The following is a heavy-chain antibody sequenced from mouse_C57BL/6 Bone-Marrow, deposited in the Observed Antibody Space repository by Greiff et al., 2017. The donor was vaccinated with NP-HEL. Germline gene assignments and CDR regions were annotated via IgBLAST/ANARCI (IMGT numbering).Heavy chain of an antibody. Sequence: EVQLQESGPVLVKPGASVKMSCKASGYTFTDYYMNWVKQSHGKSLEWIGVINPYNGGTSYNPKFKGKATLTVDKSSSSAYMQLKSLTSEDSAVYYCARSDYYGSSLLAMDYWGQGTSVTVSS. CDR2: INPYNGGT. D-gene: IGHD1-1*01. V-gene: IGHV1-19*01. J-gene: IGHJ4*01. CDR3: ARSDYYGSSLLAMDY. CDR1: GYTFTDYY.